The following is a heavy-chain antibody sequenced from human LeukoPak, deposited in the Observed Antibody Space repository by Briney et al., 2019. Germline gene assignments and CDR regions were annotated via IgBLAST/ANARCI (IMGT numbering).Heavy chain of an antibody. J-gene: IGHJ4*02. Sequence: PSETLSLTCTVSGGSISSYYWSWIRQPPGKGLEWIGYIYYSGSTNYNPSLKSRVTISVDTSKNQFSLKLSSVTAADTAVYYCARDKQQLVPFDYWGQGTLVTVSS. D-gene: IGHD6-13*01. CDR3: ARDKQQLVPFDY. CDR1: GGSISSYY. V-gene: IGHV4-59*12. CDR2: IYYSGST.